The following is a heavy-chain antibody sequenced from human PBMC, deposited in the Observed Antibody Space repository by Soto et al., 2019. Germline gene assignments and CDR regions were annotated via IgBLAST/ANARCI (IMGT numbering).Heavy chain of an antibody. J-gene: IGHJ4*02. CDR1: GASISTGGFY. V-gene: IGHV4-31*03. D-gene: IGHD4-17*01. CDR3: ARVKVTTESFDS. Sequence: SETLSLTCSVSGASISTGGFYWSWVRQFPGKGLDWIGYGSHTGGRYLNPSLRSRITISLDTPNNQFSLRLTSVTAAGTAVYYCARVKVTTESFDSWGQGSLVTVSS. CDR2: GSHTGGR.